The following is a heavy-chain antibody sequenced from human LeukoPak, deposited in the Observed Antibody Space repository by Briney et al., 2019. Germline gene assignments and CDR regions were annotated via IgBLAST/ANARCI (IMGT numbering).Heavy chain of an antibody. CDR1: GFSISDNA. CDR3: AKWGYSNFAS. J-gene: IGHJ4*02. Sequence: GGSLRLSCAASGFSISDNAMNWVRQAPGKGLEWVSYISSSSDTIYYADSVKGRFTISRDNGKNSVYLQMNSLRAEDTAVYYCAKWGYSNFASWGQGTLVTVSS. D-gene: IGHD5-12*01. CDR2: ISSSSDTI. V-gene: IGHV3-48*01.